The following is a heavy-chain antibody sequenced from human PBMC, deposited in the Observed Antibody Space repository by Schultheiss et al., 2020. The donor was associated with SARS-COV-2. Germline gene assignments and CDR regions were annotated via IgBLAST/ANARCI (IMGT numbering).Heavy chain of an antibody. D-gene: IGHD6-6*01. CDR3: TRLSVRREYSSSSDAFDI. Sequence: GGSLRLSCAASGFTFSSYAMSWVRQAPGKGLEWVSRINSDGSSTSYADSVKGRFTISRDNAKNTLYLQMNSLRAEDTAVYYCTRLSVRREYSSSSDAFDIWGQGTMVTVSS. CDR2: INSDGSST. V-gene: IGHV3-74*01. J-gene: IGHJ3*02. CDR1: GFTFSSYA.